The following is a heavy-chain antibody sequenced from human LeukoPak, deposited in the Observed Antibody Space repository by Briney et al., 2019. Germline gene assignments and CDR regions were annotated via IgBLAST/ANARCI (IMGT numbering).Heavy chain of an antibody. Sequence: SETLSLTCSVSGDSVTSSYWNWIRQPPGKGLEWIGYVSSDGTTNYNPSLRSRLIMSVDTAKNDISLNLTSVTAADTAIYYCARPDCLTEGCYNHWGRGTLVTVSS. J-gene: IGHJ4*02. D-gene: IGHD2-15*01. CDR1: GDSVTSSY. V-gene: IGHV4-59*08. CDR3: ARPDCLTEGCYNH. CDR2: VSSDGTT.